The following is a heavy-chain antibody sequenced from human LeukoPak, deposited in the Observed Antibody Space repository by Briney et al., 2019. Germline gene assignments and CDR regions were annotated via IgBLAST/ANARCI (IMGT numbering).Heavy chain of an antibody. V-gene: IGHV4-59*12. Sequence: SETLSLTCTVSGGSISSYYWSWIRQPPGKGLEWIGYIYYSGSTNYNPSLKSRVTISVDTSKNQFSLKLSSVTAADTAVYYCARDPILWFGELSYFDYWGQGTLVTVSS. J-gene: IGHJ4*02. CDR2: IYYSGST. CDR3: ARDPILWFGELSYFDY. D-gene: IGHD3-10*01. CDR1: GGSISSYY.